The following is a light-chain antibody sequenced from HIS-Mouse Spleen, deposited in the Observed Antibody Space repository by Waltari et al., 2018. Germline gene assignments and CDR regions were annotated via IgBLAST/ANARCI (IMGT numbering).Light chain of an antibody. CDR3: NSRDSSGNHSV. CDR2: GKN. Sequence: SSELTQDPAVSVALGKTVRITCQGDSLRSYYASWYQQKPGQAPVLVIYGKNNRPSGIPDRFSGSSSGNTASLTITGAQAEDEADYYCNSRDSSGNHSVFGGGTKLTVL. J-gene: IGLJ2*01. CDR1: SLRSYY. V-gene: IGLV3-19*01.